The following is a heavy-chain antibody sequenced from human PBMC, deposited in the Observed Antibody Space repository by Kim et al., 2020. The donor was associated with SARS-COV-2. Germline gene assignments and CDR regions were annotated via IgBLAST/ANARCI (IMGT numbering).Heavy chain of an antibody. D-gene: IGHD1-26*01. CDR2: ISYDGSKK. CDR3: AKSFSGSYFGYDY. Sequence: GGSLRLSCAASGFTFNTYGMHWVRQAPGKGLEWVALISYDGSKKYYADSVKGRFTISRDNSKNTLYLQMNSLRIEDTAVYYCAKSFSGSYFGYDYWGQGTLVTVSS. CDR1: GFTFNTYG. J-gene: IGHJ4*02. V-gene: IGHV3-30*18.